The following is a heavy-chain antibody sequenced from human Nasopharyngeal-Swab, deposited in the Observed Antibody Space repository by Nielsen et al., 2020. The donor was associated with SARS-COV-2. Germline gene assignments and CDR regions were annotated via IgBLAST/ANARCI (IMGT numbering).Heavy chain of an antibody. CDR1: GFTLSSYS. CDR2: ISSSSTYI. V-gene: IGHV3-21*01. CDR3: AHTGYSFGFDAFDV. J-gene: IGHJ3*01. Sequence: GESLKISCAASGFTLSSYSMNWVRQAPGKGLEWVSSISSSSTYIYYADSVKGRFTISRDNAKNSLYLQMNSLRAEDTAVYYCAHTGYSFGFDAFDVWGQGTMVTVSP. D-gene: IGHD5-18*01.